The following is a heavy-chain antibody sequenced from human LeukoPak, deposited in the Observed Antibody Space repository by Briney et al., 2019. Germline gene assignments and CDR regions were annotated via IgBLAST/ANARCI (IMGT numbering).Heavy chain of an antibody. D-gene: IGHD5-18*01. CDR2: IYYTGST. CDR1: GGSISSSSYY. V-gene: IGHV4-39*01. J-gene: IGHJ4*02. CDR3: ARRGYNYGILDY. Sequence: ETLSLTCTVSGGSISSSSYYWGWIRQPPGKGLEWIGTIYYTGSTHYNPSLKSRVTISVDTSKNQFSLKLSSVTAADTAVYYCARRGYNYGILDYWGQGTLVTVSS.